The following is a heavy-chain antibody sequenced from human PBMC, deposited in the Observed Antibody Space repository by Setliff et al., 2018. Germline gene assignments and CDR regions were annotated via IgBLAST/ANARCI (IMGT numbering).Heavy chain of an antibody. V-gene: IGHV4-4*08. CDR3: ASRRTGPGGWFDY. D-gene: IGHD1-26*01. CDR2: IHTGST. CDR1: GGSISSDI. J-gene: IGHJ5*01. Sequence: SEALSLTCTVSGGSISSDIWSWIRQPPGKGLEWIGQIHTGSTNYNPSLRSRVTISVDMSKNQFSLKLTSVTAADTAIYYCASRRTGPGGWFDYWGQGTLVTVSS.